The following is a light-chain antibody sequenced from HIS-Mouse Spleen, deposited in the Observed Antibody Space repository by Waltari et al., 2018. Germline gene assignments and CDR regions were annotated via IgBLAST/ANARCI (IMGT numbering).Light chain of an antibody. CDR3: AAWDDSLSGHVV. CDR2: RNN. J-gene: IGLJ2*01. V-gene: IGLV1-47*01. CDR1: SSNIGSNY. Sequence: QSVLTQPPSASGTPGQRVTISCSGSSSNIGSNYVYWYQQPPGTAPKLLIYRNNQRPSGVPDRFSGSKSGTSASLAINGLRSEDEADYYCAAWDDSLSGHVVFGGGTKLTVL.